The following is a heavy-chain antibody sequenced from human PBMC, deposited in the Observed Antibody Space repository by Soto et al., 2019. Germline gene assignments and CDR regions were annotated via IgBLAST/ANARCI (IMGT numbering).Heavy chain of an antibody. CDR3: ARVVLSITRGAFDA. CDR2: ISHSGTS. J-gene: IGHJ3*01. V-gene: IGHV4-4*02. D-gene: IGHD1-20*01. Sequence: QVQLQESGPGLVKPSGTLSLTCAVSGGSFSSIPCWTWAPRPPGKGREYIGEISHSGTSNSNPSLKSRVTLSVDRSKNHFSLTLTSVTAADTAVYYCARVVLSITRGAFDAWGQGTPVIVSS. CDR1: GGSFSSIPC.